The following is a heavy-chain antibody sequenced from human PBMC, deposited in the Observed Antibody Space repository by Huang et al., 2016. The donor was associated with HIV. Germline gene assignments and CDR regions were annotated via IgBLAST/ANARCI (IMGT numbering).Heavy chain of an antibody. Sequence: EVQLVESGGGLVQPGGSLRLSCVASEFSFSTYWMLWLRQGQGKGLDWVASIREDRGQKDYLDAVQGRFIISRDNPKNSLYLQMNNVRAEDAGVYYCACDPFIKAFDLWGQGTLVTVSS. CDR2: IREDRGQK. V-gene: IGHV3-7*01. CDR1: EFSFSTYW. CDR3: ACDPFIKAFDL. J-gene: IGHJ3*01.